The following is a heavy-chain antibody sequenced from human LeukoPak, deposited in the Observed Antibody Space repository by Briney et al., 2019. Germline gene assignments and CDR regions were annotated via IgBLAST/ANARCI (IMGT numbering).Heavy chain of an antibody. D-gene: IGHD4-17*01. Sequence: GGSLRLPCVASGFTFSSYAMSWVRQAPGKGLEWVSDISGSGGSTYYADSVKGRFTISRDNSKNTLYLQMNSLRAEDTAVYYCANPPTVTTIRFDPWGQGTLVTVSS. CDR2: ISGSGGST. J-gene: IGHJ5*02. CDR3: ANPPTVTTIRFDP. CDR1: GFTFSSYA. V-gene: IGHV3-23*01.